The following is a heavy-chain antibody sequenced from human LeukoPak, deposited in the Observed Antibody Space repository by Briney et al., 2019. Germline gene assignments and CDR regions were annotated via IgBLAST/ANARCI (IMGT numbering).Heavy chain of an antibody. CDR1: GGSISSYY. J-gene: IGHJ6*02. CDR2: IYYSGST. CDR3: ARYGSSPSYYYYGMDV. D-gene: IGHD1-26*01. Sequence: SETLSLTCTVSGGSISSYYWSWIRQPPGKGLEWIGYIYYSGSTNYNPSLKSRVTISVDTSKNQFSLKLCSVTAADTAVYYCARYGSSPSYYYYGMDVWGQGTTVTVSS. V-gene: IGHV4-59*01.